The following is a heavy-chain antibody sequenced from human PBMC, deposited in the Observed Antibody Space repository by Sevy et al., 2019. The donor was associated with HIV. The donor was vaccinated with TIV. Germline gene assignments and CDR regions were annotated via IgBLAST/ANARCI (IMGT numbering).Heavy chain of an antibody. CDR1: GFTFTNAW. Sequence: GGSLRLSCAASGFTFTNAWMGWVRQAPGKGLEWVGRIRSNADGRTTDYAAPLKGRFTVSRDNSKNTLYLQMNILTSADTAVYYCATDREYGDYKGGFDYWGQGTLVTVSS. J-gene: IGHJ4*02. V-gene: IGHV3-15*01. CDR2: IRSNADGRTT. CDR3: ATDREYGDYKGGFDY. D-gene: IGHD4-17*01.